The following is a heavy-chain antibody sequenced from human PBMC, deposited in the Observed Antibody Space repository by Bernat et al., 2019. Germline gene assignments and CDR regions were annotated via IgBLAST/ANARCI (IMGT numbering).Heavy chain of an antibody. Sequence: QLQLQESGPGLVKPSETLSLTCTVSGGSISSSSYYWGWIRQPPGKGLEWIGSIYYSGSTYYNPSLKSRVTISVDTSKNQFSLKLSSVTAADTAVYYCARLQDGCFAAAGTSLFDPWGQGTLVTVSS. CDR2: IYYSGST. V-gene: IGHV4-39*01. J-gene: IGHJ5*02. D-gene: IGHD6-13*01. CDR3: ARLQDGCFAAAGTSLFDP. CDR1: GGSISSSSYY.